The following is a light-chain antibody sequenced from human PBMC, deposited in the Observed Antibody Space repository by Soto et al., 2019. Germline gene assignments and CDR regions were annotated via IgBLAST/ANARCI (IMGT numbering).Light chain of an antibody. Sequence: QSVLTQPPSVSAAPGQKVTISCSGSSSNIGNNYVSWYQQLPGTAPKLLIYDNNKRPSGIPDRFSGSKSGTSATLGITGLQTGDEADYYCGTWDSSVSAYVFGTGTKV. CDR3: GTWDSSVSAYV. J-gene: IGLJ1*01. CDR1: SSNIGNNY. V-gene: IGLV1-51*01. CDR2: DNN.